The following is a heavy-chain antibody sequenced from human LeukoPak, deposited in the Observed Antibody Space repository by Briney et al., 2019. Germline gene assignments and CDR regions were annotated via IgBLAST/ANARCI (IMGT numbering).Heavy chain of an antibody. D-gene: IGHD2/OR15-2a*01. CDR3: ARIAGGEYYGRYYFDY. Sequence: SGPTLVKPTQTLTLTCTFSGFSLSTSGMCVSWIRQPPGKALEWLALIDWDDDKYYSTSLKTRLTISKDTSKNQVVLTMTNMDPVDTATYYCARIAGGEYYGRYYFDYWGQGTLVTVSS. J-gene: IGHJ4*02. CDR1: GFSLSTSGMC. CDR2: IDWDDDK. V-gene: IGHV2-70*01.